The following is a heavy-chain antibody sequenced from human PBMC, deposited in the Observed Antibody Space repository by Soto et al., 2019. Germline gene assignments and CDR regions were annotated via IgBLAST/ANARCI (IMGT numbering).Heavy chain of an antibody. CDR3: ARGRGRTTSDAFDI. D-gene: IGHD2-15*01. J-gene: IGHJ3*02. CDR1: GYTFTDYY. Sequence: QVQLVQSGAEVKKPGASVKVSCKASGYTFTDYYMHWVRQAPGPGLEWMGIIDPNGGITSYAQKFQGRVTLSRDTSTSTVYVELTSLRSEETAIYYCARGRGRTTSDAFDIWGQGTMVTVSS. V-gene: IGHV1-46*01. CDR2: IDPNGGIT.